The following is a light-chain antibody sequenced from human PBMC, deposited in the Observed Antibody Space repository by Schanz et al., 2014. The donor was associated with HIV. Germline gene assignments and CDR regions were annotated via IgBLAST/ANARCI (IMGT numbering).Light chain of an antibody. V-gene: IGKV1-5*03. CDR2: KAS. Sequence: DIQMTQSPSTLSASVGDRVTITCRASQSISSWLAWYQQKPGKAPKLLIYKASSLESGVPSRFSGSGSGTEFTLTIRSLQPDDFAAYYCQHYDSSSQTFGQGTKVEIK. CDR1: QSISSW. J-gene: IGKJ2*01. CDR3: QHYDSSSQT.